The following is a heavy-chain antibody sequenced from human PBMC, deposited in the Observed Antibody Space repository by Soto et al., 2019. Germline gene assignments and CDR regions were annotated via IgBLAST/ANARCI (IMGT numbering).Heavy chain of an antibody. CDR2: ISSNGGST. Sequence: PGGSLRLCCAASGFTFSSYAMHWVRQAPGKGLEYVSAISSNGGSTYYANSVKGRFTISRDNSKNTLYLQMGSLRAEDMAVYYCARDTGYSYGSYYYYYYMDVWGKGTTVTVSS. J-gene: IGHJ6*03. V-gene: IGHV3-64*01. D-gene: IGHD5-18*01. CDR3: ARDTGYSYGSYYYYYYMDV. CDR1: GFTFSSYA.